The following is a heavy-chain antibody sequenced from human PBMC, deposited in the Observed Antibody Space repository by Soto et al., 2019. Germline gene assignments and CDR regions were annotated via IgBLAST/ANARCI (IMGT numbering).Heavy chain of an antibody. Sequence: PGGSLRLSCAVSGFTFSNAWMSWVRQAPGKGLEWIGHIKSKTDGGTTDYADSVKGRFTISRDNAKNSLYLQMNSLRAEDTAVYYCARAGKRWLPFDYWGQGTLVTVSS. CDR3: ARAGKRWLPFDY. V-gene: IGHV3-15*01. D-gene: IGHD5-12*01. CDR2: IKSKTDGGTT. CDR1: GFTFSNAW. J-gene: IGHJ4*02.